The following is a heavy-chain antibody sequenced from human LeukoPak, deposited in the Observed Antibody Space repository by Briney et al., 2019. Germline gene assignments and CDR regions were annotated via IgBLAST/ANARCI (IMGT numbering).Heavy chain of an antibody. CDR2: ISGSGGST. Sequence: GGSLRPSCAASGFTFSSYAMSWVRQAPGKGLEWISAISGSGGSTYYADSVKGRFTISRDNSKNTLYLQMNSLRAEDTAVYYCAKDRNTLRYFAWPSPSWGQGTLVTVSS. V-gene: IGHV3-23*01. J-gene: IGHJ5*02. CDR3: AKDRNTLRYFAWPSPS. CDR1: GFTFSSYA. D-gene: IGHD3-9*01.